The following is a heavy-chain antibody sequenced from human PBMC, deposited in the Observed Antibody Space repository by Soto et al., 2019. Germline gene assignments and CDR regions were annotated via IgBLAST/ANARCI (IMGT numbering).Heavy chain of an antibody. D-gene: IGHD3-3*01. CDR1: GFTFSDYY. Sequence: GGSLRLSCAASGFTFSDYYMSWIRQAPGKGLEWVSYISSSSYTNYADSVKGRFTISRDNAKNSLYLQMNSLRAEDTAVYYCARDSRYYDFWSGYSNYYYYGMDVWGQGTTVTVSS. CDR2: ISSSSYT. J-gene: IGHJ6*02. V-gene: IGHV3-11*06. CDR3: ARDSRYYDFWSGYSNYYYYGMDV.